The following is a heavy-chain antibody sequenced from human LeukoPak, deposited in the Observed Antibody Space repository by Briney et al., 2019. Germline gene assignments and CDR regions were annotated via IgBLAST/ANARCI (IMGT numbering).Heavy chain of an antibody. J-gene: IGHJ4*02. CDR3: ARWKTTYYYDSSGYFDY. CDR2: ISGSGGST. V-gene: IGHV3-23*01. Sequence: WVRQAPGKGLEWVSAISGSGGSTYYADSVKGRFTISRDNSKNTLYLQMNSLRAEDTAVYYCARWKTTYYYDSSGYFDYWGQGTLVTVSS. D-gene: IGHD3-22*01.